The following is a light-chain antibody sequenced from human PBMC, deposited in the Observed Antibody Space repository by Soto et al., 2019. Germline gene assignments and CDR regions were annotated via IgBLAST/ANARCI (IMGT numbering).Light chain of an antibody. J-gene: IGKJ5*01. CDR3: QETYSIPIT. CDR2: ESS. CDR1: QNIVTY. V-gene: IGKV1-39*01. Sequence: DVQMTQSPSSLSASVGERVTITCRASQNIVTYLNWYQQKPGKAPKLLIYESSNLQSGVSSRFSGSGSETDFTLTISSLQPEDSATYFCQETYSIPITFGQGTRLEIK.